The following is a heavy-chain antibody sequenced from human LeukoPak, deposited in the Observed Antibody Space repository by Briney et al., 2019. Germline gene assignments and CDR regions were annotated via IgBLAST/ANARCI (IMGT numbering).Heavy chain of an antibody. V-gene: IGHV4-61*02. CDR3: AGMTQLRYFDPSGFDP. CDR1: GGSISSGSYY. Sequence: PSETLSLTCTVSGGSISSGSYYWSWIRQPAGKGLEWIGRIYTSGSTNYNPSLKSRVTISVDTSKNQFSLKLSSVTAADTAVYYCAGMTQLRYFDPSGFDPWGQGTLVTVSS. D-gene: IGHD3-9*01. CDR2: IYTSGST. J-gene: IGHJ5*02.